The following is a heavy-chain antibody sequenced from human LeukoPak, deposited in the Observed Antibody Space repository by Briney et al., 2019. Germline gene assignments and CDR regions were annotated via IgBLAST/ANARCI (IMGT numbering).Heavy chain of an antibody. V-gene: IGHV3-74*01. Sequence: GGSLRLSCAASGFTLSNYWMHWVRQIPGKGLVGVSRISSDGTNTHYADSVKGRFTISRDNAENTLYLQMTSLRAEDTAVYYCERDPGHSNYINDDWGQGTLVTVSS. CDR1: GFTLSNYW. CDR2: ISSDGTNT. J-gene: IGHJ4*02. D-gene: IGHD4-11*01. CDR3: ERDPGHSNYINDD.